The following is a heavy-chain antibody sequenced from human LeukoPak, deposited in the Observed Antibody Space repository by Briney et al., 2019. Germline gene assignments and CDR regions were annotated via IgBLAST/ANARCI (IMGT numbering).Heavy chain of an antibody. Sequence: GGSLRLSCAASGFTFSSYAMSWVRQAPGKGLEWVSAISGSGGSTYYADSVKGRFTISRDNSKNTLYLQMNSLRDEDTAVYYWAKDRGDMEWLRSYYFDYRGQRTLVTVSS. CDR1: GFTFSSYA. CDR3: AKDRGDMEWLRSYYFDY. J-gene: IGHJ4*02. CDR2: ISGSGGST. V-gene: IGHV3-23*01. D-gene: IGHD5-12*01.